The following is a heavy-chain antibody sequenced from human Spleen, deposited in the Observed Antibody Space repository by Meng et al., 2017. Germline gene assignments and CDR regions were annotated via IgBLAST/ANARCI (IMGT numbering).Heavy chain of an antibody. J-gene: IGHJ4*02. Sequence: VQLVQPGAEVKKPGASVKVSCKASGYTFTTYTMHWVRQAPGQRLEWMGWINAVNGNTKYSQKFQGRVTISRDTSASTAYMELSSLRSEDTALYYCTRGAATAVDYWGQGTLVTVSS. CDR3: TRGAATAVDY. CDR2: INAVNGNT. V-gene: IGHV1-3*01. CDR1: GYTFTTYT. D-gene: IGHD2-15*01.